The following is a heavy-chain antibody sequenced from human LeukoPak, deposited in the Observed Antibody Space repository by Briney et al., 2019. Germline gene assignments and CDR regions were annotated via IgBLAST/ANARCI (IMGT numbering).Heavy chain of an antibody. J-gene: IGHJ6*03. Sequence: ASVKVSCKASGYTFTGCYMHWVRQAPGQGLEWMGWINPNSGGTNYAQKFQGRVTMTRDTSISTAYMELSRLRSDDTAVYYCARDHSKHNYYYYDMDVWGKGTTVTVSS. V-gene: IGHV1-2*02. CDR2: INPNSGGT. CDR1: GYTFTGCY. CDR3: ARDHSKHNYYYYDMDV. D-gene: IGHD6-13*01.